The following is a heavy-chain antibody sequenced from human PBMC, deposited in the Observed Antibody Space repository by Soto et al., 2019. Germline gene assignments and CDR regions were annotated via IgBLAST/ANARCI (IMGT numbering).Heavy chain of an antibody. D-gene: IGHD6-19*01. CDR3: AKDGMAGMEAFDV. CDR1: GFTFDDYA. Sequence: GGSLRLSCAASGFTFDDYAMHWVRQAPGKGLEWVSGISWNSGSIGYADSVKGRFTISRDNAKNSLYMQMNSLRAEDTALYYCAKDGMAGMEAFDVWGQGTMVTVSS. V-gene: IGHV3-9*01. CDR2: ISWNSGSI. J-gene: IGHJ3*01.